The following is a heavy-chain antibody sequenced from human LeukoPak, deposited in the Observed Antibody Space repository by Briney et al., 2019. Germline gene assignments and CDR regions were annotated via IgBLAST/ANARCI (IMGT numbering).Heavy chain of an antibody. CDR1: GFTFSDYY. D-gene: IGHD3-9*01. Sequence: PGGSLRLSCAASGFTFSDYYMSWIRQAPGKGLEWVSYISSSSSYTNYADSVKGRFTISRDNAKNSLYLQMNSLRAEDTAVYYCAREGNDILTGYPGYFDYWGQGTLVTVSS. CDR3: AREGNDILTGYPGYFDY. V-gene: IGHV3-11*06. J-gene: IGHJ4*02. CDR2: ISSSSSYT.